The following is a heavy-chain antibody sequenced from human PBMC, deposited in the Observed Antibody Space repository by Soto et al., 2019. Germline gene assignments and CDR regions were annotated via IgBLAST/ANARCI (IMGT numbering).Heavy chain of an antibody. V-gene: IGHV1-46*01. Sequence: GASVKVSCKASGYTFTSYYMHCVLRAPGQGLDWMGIINPSGGSTSYAQKFQGRVTMTRDTSTSTVYMELSSLRSEDTAVYYCARVRRSSGYYYGYWGQGTPVTVSS. J-gene: IGHJ4*02. D-gene: IGHD3-22*01. CDR1: GYTFTSYY. CDR2: INPSGGST. CDR3: ARVRRSSGYYYGY.